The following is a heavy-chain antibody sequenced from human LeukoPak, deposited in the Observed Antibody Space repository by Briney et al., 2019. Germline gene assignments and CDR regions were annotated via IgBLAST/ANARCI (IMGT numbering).Heavy chain of an antibody. J-gene: IGHJ4*02. D-gene: IGHD6-13*01. CDR2: INHSGST. CDR3: ARASIAAAGIDY. V-gene: IGHV4-34*01. CDR1: GGSFSGYC. Sequence: SETLSLTCAVYGGSFSGYCWSWIRQPPGKGLEWIGEINHSGSTNYNPSLKSRVTISVDTSKNQFSLKPSSVTAADTAVYYCARASIAAAGIDYWGQGTLVTVSS.